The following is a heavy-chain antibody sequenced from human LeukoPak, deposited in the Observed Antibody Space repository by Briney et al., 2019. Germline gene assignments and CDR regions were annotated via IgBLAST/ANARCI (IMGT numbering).Heavy chain of an antibody. CDR1: GGSISSGDYY. CDR3: AIYDYGDYYGMDV. J-gene: IGHJ6*02. D-gene: IGHD4-17*01. CDR2: IYYSGST. V-gene: IGHV4-30-4*01. Sequence: SETLSLTCTVSGGSISSGDYYWSWIRQPPGKGLEWIGYIYYSGSTYYNPSLKSRVTISVDTSKNQFSLKLSSVTAADTAVYYCAIYDYGDYYGMDVWGQGTTVTVSS.